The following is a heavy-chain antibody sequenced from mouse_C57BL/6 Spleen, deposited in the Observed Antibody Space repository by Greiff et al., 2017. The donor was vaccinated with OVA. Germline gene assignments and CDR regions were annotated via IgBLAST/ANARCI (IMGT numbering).Heavy chain of an antibody. D-gene: IGHD2-2*01. Sequence: EVQLVESGPGLVKPSPSLSLTCSVTGYSITSGYYWNWNRRFPGNKLEWVGYIRCGGGTNYKPTLKNQISITRDTSKNQLFLKLNSVTTEDTATYYCAREGETLVTHAIDYWGQGTSVTVSS. V-gene: IGHV3-6*01. J-gene: IGHJ4*01. CDR3: AREGETLVTHAIDY. CDR1: GYSITSGYY. CDR2: IRCGGGT.